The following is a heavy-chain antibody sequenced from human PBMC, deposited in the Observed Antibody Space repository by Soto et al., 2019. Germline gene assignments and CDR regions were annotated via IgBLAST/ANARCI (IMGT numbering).Heavy chain of an antibody. D-gene: IGHD2-15*01. J-gene: IGHJ4*02. CDR1: GGSFSTYY. CDR3: ARDEGYYCSGSSCYFDY. V-gene: IGHV4-34*01. CDR2: INHSGST. Sequence: PSETLSLTCAVYGGSFSTYYWSWIRQPPGKGLEWIGEINHSGSTNYNPSLKSRVTISVDTSKNQFSLKLSSVTAADTAVYYCARDEGYYCSGSSCYFDYWGQGTLVTVSS.